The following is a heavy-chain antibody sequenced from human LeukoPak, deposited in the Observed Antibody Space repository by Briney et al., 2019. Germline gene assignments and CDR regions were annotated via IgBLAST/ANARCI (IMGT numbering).Heavy chain of an antibody. CDR1: GYTFTSYG. Sequence: GASVKVPCKASGYTFTSYGISWVRQAPGQGLEWMGWISGYNGNTNYAQKLQGRVTMTTDTSTSTAYMELRSRKSDDTAVYYCARAGWLLYSDYWGQGTLVTVSS. J-gene: IGHJ4*02. CDR3: ARAGWLLYSDY. V-gene: IGHV1-18*01. D-gene: IGHD3-9*01. CDR2: ISGYNGNT.